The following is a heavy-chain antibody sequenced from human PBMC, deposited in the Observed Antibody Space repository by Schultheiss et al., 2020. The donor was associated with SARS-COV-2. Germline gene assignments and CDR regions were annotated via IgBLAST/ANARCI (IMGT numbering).Heavy chain of an antibody. J-gene: IGHJ6*02. D-gene: IGHD6-19*01. CDR3: ARDRQWLGYYYYGMDV. Sequence: SQTLSLTCGVSDSSISSGYYWGWIRQPPGKGLEWIGEINHSGSTNYNPSLKSRVNISLDTSNNHFSLKLSSVTAADTAVFFCARDRQWLGYYYYGMDVWGQGTTVTVSS. CDR2: INHSGST. V-gene: IGHV4-38-2*02. CDR1: DSSISSGYY.